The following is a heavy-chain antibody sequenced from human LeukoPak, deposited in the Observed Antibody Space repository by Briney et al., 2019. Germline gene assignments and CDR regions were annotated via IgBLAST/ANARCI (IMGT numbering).Heavy chain of an antibody. CDR3: AKSSTYGPFDY. CDR1: RFTFSTYW. J-gene: IGHJ4*02. Sequence: GGSLRLSCAASRFTFSTYWMHWVRQAPGKGLEWVSGFSGSGGSTYYADSVKGRFTISRDNSKNTLYLQMNSLRAEDTAVCYCAKSSTYGPFDYWGQGTLVTVSS. CDR2: FSGSGGST. D-gene: IGHD3-10*01. V-gene: IGHV3-23*01.